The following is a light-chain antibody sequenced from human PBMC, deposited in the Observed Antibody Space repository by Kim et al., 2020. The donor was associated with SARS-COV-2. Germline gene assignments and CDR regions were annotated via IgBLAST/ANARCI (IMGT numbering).Light chain of an antibody. V-gene: IGKV1-6*01. Sequence: AIQMTQSPSSLSASVGDRVTITCRASQGIRNDLGWYQQKPGRAPNLLIYATSTLQSGVPSRFSGSGSGTDFTLTISSLQPEGVATYYCLQDYDYPLTFGGGTKLEI. CDR1: QGIRND. CDR2: ATS. CDR3: LQDYDYPLT. J-gene: IGKJ4*01.